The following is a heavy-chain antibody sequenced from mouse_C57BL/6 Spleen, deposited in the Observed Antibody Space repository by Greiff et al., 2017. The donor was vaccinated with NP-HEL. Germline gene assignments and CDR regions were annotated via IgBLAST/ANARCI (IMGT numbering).Heavy chain of an antibody. CDR3: ARTYDYDAWFAY. J-gene: IGHJ3*01. Sequence: QVQLQQSGPGLVQPSQSLSITCTVSGFSLTSYGVHWVRQSPGKGLEWLGVIWSGGSTAYNAAFISRLSISKDNSKSQVFFKMNSLQADDTAIYYCARTYDYDAWFAYWGQGTLVTVSA. CDR1: GFSLTSYG. V-gene: IGHV2-2*01. D-gene: IGHD2-4*01. CDR2: IWSGGST.